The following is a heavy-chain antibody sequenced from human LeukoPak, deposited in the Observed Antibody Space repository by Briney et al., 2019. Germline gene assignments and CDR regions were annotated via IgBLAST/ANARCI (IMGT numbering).Heavy chain of an antibody. Sequence: GRSLRLSCAASGFTFDDYAMHWVRQAPGKGLEWVSGISWNSGSIGYADSVKGRFTISRDNAKNSLYLQMNSLRAEDTALYYCAKVIAVAGGFDYWGQGTLVIVSS. D-gene: IGHD6-19*01. J-gene: IGHJ4*02. CDR1: GFTFDDYA. CDR3: AKVIAVAGGFDY. V-gene: IGHV3-9*01. CDR2: ISWNSGSI.